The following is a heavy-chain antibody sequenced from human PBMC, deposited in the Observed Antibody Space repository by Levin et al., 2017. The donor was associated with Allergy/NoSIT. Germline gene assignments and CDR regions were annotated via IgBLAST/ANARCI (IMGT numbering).Heavy chain of an antibody. CDR1: GFTFSNYG. J-gene: IGHJ4*02. V-gene: IGHV3-30*04. CDR2: ISYDGRQK. Sequence: GGSLRLSCAASGFTFSNYGMNWVRQTPGKGLEWVAVISYDGRQKYYADSVKGRFTISRDNSRNTLFLQMNSLRADDTALYHCVRDRYYFDYWGQGTLVTVSS. CDR3: VRDRYYFDY.